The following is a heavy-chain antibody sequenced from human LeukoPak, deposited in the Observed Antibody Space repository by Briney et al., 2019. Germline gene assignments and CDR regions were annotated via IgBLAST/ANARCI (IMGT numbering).Heavy chain of an antibody. J-gene: IGHJ4*02. CDR2: INHSGST. V-gene: IGHV4-34*01. Sequence: PSETLSLTCAVYGGSFSGYYWSWIRQPPGKGLEWIGEINHSGSTNYNPSLKSRVTISVDTSKNQFSLKLSSVTAADTAVYYCARDEWSGSRGTFDYWGQGTLVTVSS. CDR1: GGSFSGYY. D-gene: IGHD3-10*01. CDR3: ARDEWSGSRGTFDY.